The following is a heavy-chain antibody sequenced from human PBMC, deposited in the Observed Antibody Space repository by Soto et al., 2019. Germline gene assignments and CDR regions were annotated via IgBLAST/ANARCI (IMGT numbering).Heavy chain of an antibody. CDR2: IYYSGST. CDR1: GGSISSGGYY. D-gene: IGHD2-8*01. Sequence: QVQLQESGPGLVNPSQTLSLTCTVSGGSISSGGYYWSWIRQHPGKGLEWIGYIYYSGSTYYNPSLKSRVTISVDTSKNQFSLKLSSVTAADTAVYYCARGSSGTNGHYDNWFDPWGQGTLVTVSS. J-gene: IGHJ5*02. CDR3: ARGSSGTNGHYDNWFDP. V-gene: IGHV4-31*03.